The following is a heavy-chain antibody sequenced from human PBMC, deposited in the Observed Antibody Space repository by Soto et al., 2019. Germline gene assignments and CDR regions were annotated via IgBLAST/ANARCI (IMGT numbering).Heavy chain of an antibody. J-gene: IGHJ6*02. CDR3: ARSGYEHYYYYGMDV. D-gene: IGHD5-12*01. CDR1: GYTFTSYA. V-gene: IGHV1-3*01. Sequence: GASVKVSCKASGYTFTSYAMHWVRQAPGQRLEWMGWINAGNGNTKYSQKFQGRVTITRDTSASTAYMELSSLRPEDTAVYYCARSGYEHYYYYGMDVWGQGTTVTVSS. CDR2: INAGNGNT.